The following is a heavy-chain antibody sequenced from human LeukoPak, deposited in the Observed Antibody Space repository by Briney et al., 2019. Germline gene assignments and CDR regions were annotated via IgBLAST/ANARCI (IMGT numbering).Heavy chain of an antibody. V-gene: IGHV1-69*13. CDR2: IIPIFGTA. CDR3: ARAPVGDAFDI. CDR1: GYTFTSYA. J-gene: IGHJ3*02. D-gene: IGHD4-23*01. Sequence: SVKVSCKASGYTFTSYAMNWVRQAPGQGLEWMGGIIPIFGTANYAQKFQGRVTITADESTSTAYMELSSLRSEDTAVYYCARAPVGDAFDIWGQGTMVTVSS.